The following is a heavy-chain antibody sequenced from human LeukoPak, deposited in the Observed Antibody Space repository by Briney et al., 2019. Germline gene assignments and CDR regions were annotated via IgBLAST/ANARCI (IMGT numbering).Heavy chain of an antibody. J-gene: IGHJ6*02. CDR3: AKAVVAAARYYYAMDV. D-gene: IGHD2-15*01. Sequence: GGSLRLSCAASGFTFSSYAMNWVRQAPGKGLEWVSTISASGGTTYYADSVKGRFTISRDNSMNTLYLQMNSLRAEDTAVYYCAKAVVAAARYYYAMDVWGQGTTVTVSS. V-gene: IGHV3-23*01. CDR1: GFTFSSYA. CDR2: ISASGGTT.